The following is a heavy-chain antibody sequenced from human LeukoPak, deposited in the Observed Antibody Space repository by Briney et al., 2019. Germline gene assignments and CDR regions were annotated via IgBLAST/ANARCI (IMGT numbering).Heavy chain of an antibody. V-gene: IGHV1-69*13. CDR2: IIPIFGTA. J-gene: IGHJ4*02. D-gene: IGHD5-18*01. Sequence: ASVKVSCKASGGTFSSYAISWVRQAPGQGLEWMGGIIPIFGTANYAQKFQGRVTITADESTSTAYMELSSLRSEDTAVYYCARVVKLLGYSYGSYIDYWGQGTLVTVSS. CDR1: GGTFSSYA. CDR3: ARVVKLLGYSYGSYIDY.